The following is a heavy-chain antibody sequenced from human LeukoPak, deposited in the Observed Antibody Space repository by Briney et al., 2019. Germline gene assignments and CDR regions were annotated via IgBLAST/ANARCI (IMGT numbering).Heavy chain of an antibody. D-gene: IGHD6-6*01. V-gene: IGHV4-59*08. Sequence: SSETLPLPCMFLVGPLISYSGSGTRNPPGRGLEWIGYIYYSGSTNYNPSLKSRVTISVDTSKNQFSLKLSSVTAADTAVYYCARRVLNWFDPWGQGTLVTVSS. CDR1: VGPLISYS. CDR3: ARRVLNWFDP. CDR2: IYYSGST. J-gene: IGHJ5*02.